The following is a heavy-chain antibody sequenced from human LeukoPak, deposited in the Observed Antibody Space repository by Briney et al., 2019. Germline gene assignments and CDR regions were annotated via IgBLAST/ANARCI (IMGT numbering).Heavy chain of an antibody. J-gene: IGHJ4*02. Sequence: SVKVSCKASGYTFTSYGISWVRQAPGQGLEWMGGIIPIFGTANYAQKFQGRVTITADESTSTAYMELSSLRSEDTAVYYCARGGMLEYYSFIFDYWGQGTLVTVSS. CDR2: IIPIFGTA. V-gene: IGHV1-69*13. CDR3: ARGGMLEYYSFIFDY. CDR1: GYTFTSYG. D-gene: IGHD3-10*01.